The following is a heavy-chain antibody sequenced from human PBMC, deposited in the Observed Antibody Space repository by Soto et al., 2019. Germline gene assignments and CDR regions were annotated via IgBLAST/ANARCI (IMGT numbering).Heavy chain of an antibody. CDR1: GYTFTSYA. Sequence: ASVKVSCKASGYTFTSYAMHWVRQAPGQRLEWMGWINAGNGNTKYSQKFQGRVTITRDTSASTAYMELSSLRSEDTAVYYCARGGRLRYFDWTRPSDYWGQGTLVTVSS. D-gene: IGHD3-9*01. CDR3: ARGGRLRYFDWTRPSDY. CDR2: INAGNGNT. V-gene: IGHV1-3*01. J-gene: IGHJ4*02.